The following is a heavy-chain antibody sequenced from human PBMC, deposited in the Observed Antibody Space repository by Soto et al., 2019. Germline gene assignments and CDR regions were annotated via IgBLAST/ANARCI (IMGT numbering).Heavy chain of an antibody. J-gene: IGHJ6*03. Sequence: ASVKVSCKASGYTFTSYGISWVRQAPGQGLEWMGWISAYNGNTNYAQKLQGRVTMTTDTSTSTAYMELRSLRSDDTAVYYCARRVRGNYYYYYMDVWGKGTTVTVSS. CDR1: GYTFTSYG. D-gene: IGHD3-10*01. CDR2: ISAYNGNT. V-gene: IGHV1-18*01. CDR3: ARRVRGNYYYYYMDV.